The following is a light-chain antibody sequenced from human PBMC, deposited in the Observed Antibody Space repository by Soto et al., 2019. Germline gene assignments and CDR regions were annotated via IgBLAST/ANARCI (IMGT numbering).Light chain of an antibody. Sequence: DIQITQSRSSLSASLGDRVTITCRASQGIGIYLAWFQQRPGKVPKLLIYAASTLQSGVPSRFSGSGSGTDFTLTISSLQPEDVATYYCQKYNSAPLTFGGGTRVEIK. CDR1: QGIGIY. J-gene: IGKJ4*01. CDR2: AAS. V-gene: IGKV1-27*01. CDR3: QKYNSAPLT.